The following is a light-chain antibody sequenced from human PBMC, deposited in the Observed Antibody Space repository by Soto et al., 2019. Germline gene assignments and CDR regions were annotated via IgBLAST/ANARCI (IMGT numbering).Light chain of an antibody. V-gene: IGKV1-39*01. CDR3: QQSYGSPVT. J-gene: IGKJ2*01. CDR1: QNIGNY. CDR2: AAS. Sequence: DIPMTQSPSSLSASVGDRVTFPCRASQNIGNYLNWYQQIPGKAPKLLIYAASTLQSGVPSRFSGSGSGTDFTLTISSVQPEDFATYYCQQSYGSPVTFGQGTKREIK.